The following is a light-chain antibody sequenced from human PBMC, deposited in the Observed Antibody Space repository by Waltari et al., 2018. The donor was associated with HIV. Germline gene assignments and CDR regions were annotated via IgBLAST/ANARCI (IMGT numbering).Light chain of an antibody. CDR2: WAS. CDR1: RSILHSSENRNY. CDR3: QQYFRIPPT. Sequence: DIVMTQSPDSLPVSLGERGTINCTSSRSILHSSENRNYLAWYQQKPRQPPKLLISWASTRESGVPDRFSGSGSGTAFTLTITRLQAEDVAVYHCQQYFRIPPTFGGGTKVEIK. J-gene: IGKJ4*01. V-gene: IGKV4-1*01.